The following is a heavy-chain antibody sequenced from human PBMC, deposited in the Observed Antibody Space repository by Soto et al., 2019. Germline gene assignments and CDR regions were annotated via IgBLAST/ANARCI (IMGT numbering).Heavy chain of an antibody. CDR3: ARAVGSLMVPGAGGY. J-gene: IGHJ4*02. V-gene: IGHV1-18*01. D-gene: IGHD3-10*01. CDR2: ISAYNGNT. Sequence: GASVKVSCKASGYTFTSYGISWVRQAPGQGLEWMGWISAYNGNTNYAQKLQGRVTMTTDTSTSTAYMELRSLRSDDTAVYYCARAVGSLMVPGAGGYWGQGTLVTVSS. CDR1: GYTFTSYG.